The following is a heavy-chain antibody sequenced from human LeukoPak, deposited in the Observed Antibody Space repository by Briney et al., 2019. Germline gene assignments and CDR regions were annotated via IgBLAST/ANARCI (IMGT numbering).Heavy chain of an antibody. V-gene: IGHV3-11*01. CDR1: GFSPRVYY. CDR3: ARNVLDVVVFPAANFYSHMDV. D-gene: IGHD2-2*01. CDR2: ISNTGYGK. J-gene: IGHJ6*03. Sequence: GASLRLSRAASGFSPRVYYMSWIRQPPGKGLEWVSSISNTGYGKYYEDSVKGRFPVSRDKVKDSLYLKMNNLRADHAAVYYCARNVLDVVVFPAANFYSHMDVWGTGTTVTVSS.